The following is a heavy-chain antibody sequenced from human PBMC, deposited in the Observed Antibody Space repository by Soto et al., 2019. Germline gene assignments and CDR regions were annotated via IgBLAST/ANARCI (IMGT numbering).Heavy chain of an antibody. CDR3: ARPRGFGVIINFFDY. J-gene: IGHJ4*02. CDR1: GFTFSSFA. CDR2: MSHDGSNK. V-gene: IGHV3-30-3*01. D-gene: IGHD3-3*01. Sequence: QVQLVESGGGVVQPGRSLRLSCAASGFTFSSFAMHWVRQAPGKGLEWVAVMSHDGSNKYYADSVKGRFTISRDNSKNTVYLQMNSLRAEDTAVYYCARPRGFGVIINFFDYWGQGTLVTVSS.